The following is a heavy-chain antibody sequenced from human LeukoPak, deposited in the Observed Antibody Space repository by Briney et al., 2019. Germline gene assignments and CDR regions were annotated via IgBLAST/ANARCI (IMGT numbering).Heavy chain of an antibody. CDR2: ISSSGSTI. V-gene: IGHV3-48*03. J-gene: IGHJ4*02. CDR3: ARGGDMVRGVITYFDY. Sequence: GGSLRLSCAASGFTFSSYEMNWVRQAPGKGLEWVSYISSSGSTIYYADSVKGRFTISRDNAKNSLYLQMNSLRAEGTAVYYCARGGDMVRGVITYFDYWGQGTLVTVSS. CDR1: GFTFSSYE. D-gene: IGHD3-10*01.